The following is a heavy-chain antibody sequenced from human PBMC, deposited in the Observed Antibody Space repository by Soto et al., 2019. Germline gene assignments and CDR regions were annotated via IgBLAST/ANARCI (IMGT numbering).Heavy chain of an antibody. D-gene: IGHD4-17*01. J-gene: IGHJ4*02. CDR2: ISYDESNK. CDR3: AKTGRDYGDSPSDY. Sequence: QVQLVESGGGVVQPGRSLRLSCAASGFTFSAYGMHWVRQAPGKGLEWVAVISYDESNKYYGDSVKGRFTISRDNSKNTLYLQMNSLRVEDTAIYYCAKTGRDYGDSPSDYWGQGALVTVSS. CDR1: GFTFSAYG. V-gene: IGHV3-30*18.